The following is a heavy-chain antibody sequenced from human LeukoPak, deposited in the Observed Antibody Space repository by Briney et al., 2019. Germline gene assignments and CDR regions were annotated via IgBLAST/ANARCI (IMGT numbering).Heavy chain of an antibody. J-gene: IGHJ5*02. CDR3: ARETPGINL. CDR2: INPTGGST. V-gene: IGHV1-46*01. Sequence: ASVKVSCKASGYTFTSYYMHWVRQAPGQGLEWMGTINPTGGSTSYAQKFQGRVIMTRDMSTSTVYMELSSLRSDDTAVYFCARETPGINLWGQGTLVTVSS. CDR1: GYTFTSYY. D-gene: IGHD3-10*01.